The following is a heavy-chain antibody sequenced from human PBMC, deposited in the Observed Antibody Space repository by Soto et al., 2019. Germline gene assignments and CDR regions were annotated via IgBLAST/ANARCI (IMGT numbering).Heavy chain of an antibody. J-gene: IGHJ4*02. CDR2: IKQDGSEK. Sequence: WSLRLSCTASVFTFSSYWMSWVRQAPGKGLEWVANIKQDGSEKYYVDSVKGRFTISRGNAKNSLYLQMNSLRAEDTAVYYCAREDSSGWYNYFDYWGQGTLVTVSS. V-gene: IGHV3-7*01. CDR3: AREDSSGWYNYFDY. D-gene: IGHD6-19*01. CDR1: VFTFSSYW.